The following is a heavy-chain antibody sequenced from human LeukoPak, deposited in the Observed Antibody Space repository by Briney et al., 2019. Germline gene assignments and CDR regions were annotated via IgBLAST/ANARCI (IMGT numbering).Heavy chain of an antibody. CDR1: GFTFSSYA. CDR2: ISYDGGDK. J-gene: IGHJ4*02. Sequence: PGGSLRLSCAAYGFTFSSYAMHWVRQAPGKGLEWVALISYDGGDKYYAESMKGRITISRDNAENTLYLQMNNLRPDDTAFYFCVKEGVEYSYSYGDYWGQGTLVTVSS. D-gene: IGHD3-16*01. V-gene: IGHV3-30*04. CDR3: VKEGVEYSYSYGDY.